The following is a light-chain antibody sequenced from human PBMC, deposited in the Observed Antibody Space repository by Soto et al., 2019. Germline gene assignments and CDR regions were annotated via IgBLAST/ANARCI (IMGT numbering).Light chain of an antibody. J-gene: IGKJ1*01. CDR2: GAS. Sequence: ETLMSQSPATLSVSPGERATLSCRASQSVNNNLAWYQQKLGQAPRLLIYGASTRATGIPARFSGSGSGTEFTLTISSLQSEDFAVYYCQQYNNWPQTFGQGTKVDIK. V-gene: IGKV3-15*01. CDR3: QQYNNWPQT. CDR1: QSVNNN.